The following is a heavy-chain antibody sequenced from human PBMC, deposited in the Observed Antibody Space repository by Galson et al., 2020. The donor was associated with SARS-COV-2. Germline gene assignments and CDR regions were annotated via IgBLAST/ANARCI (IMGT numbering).Heavy chain of an antibody. CDR1: GDSVSSNSAA. J-gene: IGHJ5*02. CDR3: ARDHEIIAGWFDP. CDR2: TYYRSQWYS. Sequence: QTLSLTCAISGDSVSSNSAAWNWIRQSPSRGLEWLGRTYYRSQWYSDYAVSVKTRISIESDTSKNQFSLQLNSVTPEDTAVYYCARDHEIIAGWFDPWGQGTLVTVSS. D-gene: IGHD6-13*01. V-gene: IGHV6-1*01.